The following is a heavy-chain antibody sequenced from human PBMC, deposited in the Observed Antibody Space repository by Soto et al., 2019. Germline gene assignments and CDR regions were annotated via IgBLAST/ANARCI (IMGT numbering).Heavy chain of an antibody. CDR1: GFTFSSYG. D-gene: IGHD6-19*01. CDR2: IWYDGSNK. Sequence: QVQLVESGGGVVQPGRSLRLSCAASGFTFSSYGMHWVRQAPGKWLEWVAVIWYDGSNKYYADSVKGRFTISRDNSKNTLYLQMNSLRAEDTAVYYCARPSGQWLAPDAFDIWGQGTMVTVSS. J-gene: IGHJ3*02. CDR3: ARPSGQWLAPDAFDI. V-gene: IGHV3-33*01.